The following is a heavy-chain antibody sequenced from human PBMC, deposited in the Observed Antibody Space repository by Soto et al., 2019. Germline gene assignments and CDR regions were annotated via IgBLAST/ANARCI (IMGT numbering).Heavy chain of an antibody. Sequence: SXXSLRLSCAASGFTFSSYGMDWVPQAPGKGLEWVAVIWYDGSNKYYADSVKGRFTISRDNSKNTLYLQMNSMRAEDTAVYYCARAITMIWGMDVWGQGTTVTVSS. D-gene: IGHD3-22*01. CDR1: GFTFSSYG. CDR3: ARAITMIWGMDV. CDR2: IWYDGSNK. V-gene: IGHV3-33*01. J-gene: IGHJ6*02.